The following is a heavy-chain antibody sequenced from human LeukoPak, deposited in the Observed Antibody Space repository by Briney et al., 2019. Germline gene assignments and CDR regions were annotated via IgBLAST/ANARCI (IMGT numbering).Heavy chain of an antibody. CDR3: ARQGRSWDY. J-gene: IGHJ4*02. V-gene: IGHV3-7*03. CDR1: GFTFSQQY. CDR2: LSPGGSDK. Sequence: GGSLRLSCAASGFTFSQQYMTWVRQTPGKGLEWVATLSPGGSDKFYVGSVKGRFTISRDNAKNSLYLQMNSLRVEDTAVYFCARQGRSWDYWGQGTLATVSS. D-gene: IGHD3-3*01.